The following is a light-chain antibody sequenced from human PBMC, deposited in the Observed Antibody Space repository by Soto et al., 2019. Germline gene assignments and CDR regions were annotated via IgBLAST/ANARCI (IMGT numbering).Light chain of an antibody. V-gene: IGLV2-14*01. CDR3: SSYTSSSTQV. Sequence: QSALTQPGSVSGSPGQSITISCTGTSSDVGGYNYVSWYQQHPGKAPKLMIYDVSNRPSGVSNRFSGSKSGNTASLTISGLQAEDEADYYCSSYTSSSTQVFGGGTKVTVL. J-gene: IGLJ2*01. CDR1: SSDVGGYNY. CDR2: DVS.